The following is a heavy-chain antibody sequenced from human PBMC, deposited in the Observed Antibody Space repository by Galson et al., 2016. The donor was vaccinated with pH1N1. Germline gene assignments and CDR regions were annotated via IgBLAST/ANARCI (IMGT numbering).Heavy chain of an antibody. J-gene: IGHJ4*02. CDR1: GDSVSSNSAA. Sequence: CAISGDSVSSNSAARNWIRQSPSRGLEWLGRTYYRSKWYNDYAVSVKSRITINPDTSKNQFSLQLNSVTPEDTAVYYCARDGIAAAGIRRDQYYFDYCDQETLFTVSS. V-gene: IGHV6-1*01. CDR2: TYYRSKWYN. D-gene: IGHD6-13*01. CDR3: ARDGIAAAGIRRDQYYFDY.